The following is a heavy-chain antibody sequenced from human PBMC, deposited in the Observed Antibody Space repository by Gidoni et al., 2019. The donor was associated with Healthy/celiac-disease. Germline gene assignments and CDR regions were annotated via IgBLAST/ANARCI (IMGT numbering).Heavy chain of an antibody. CDR2: ISGSGGST. CDR1: GFPFSSYA. V-gene: IGHV3-23*01. D-gene: IGHD3-16*01. J-gene: IGHJ1*01. CDR3: AKDPSNYVWGSWGGREMGYFQH. Sequence: EVQLLESGGGLVQPGGSLRLSCAASGFPFSSYALSWVRQAPGKGLEWVSAISGSGGSTYYADSVKGRFTISRDNSKNTLYLQMNSLRAEDTAVYYCAKDPSNYVWGSWGGREMGYFQHWGQGTLVTVSS.